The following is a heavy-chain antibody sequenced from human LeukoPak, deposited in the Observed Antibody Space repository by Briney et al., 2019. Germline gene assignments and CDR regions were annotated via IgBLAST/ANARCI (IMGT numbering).Heavy chain of an antibody. V-gene: IGHV3-48*01. Sequence: GGSLRLSCAASVFTFSSYSMNWVRPAPAKGLEWVSYISSSSSTIYYADSVKGRFTISRDNAKNSLYLQMNSLRAEDTDVYYCACGDGYNPFDYWGQGTLVTVSS. CDR1: VFTFSSYS. CDR2: ISSSSSTI. D-gene: IGHD5-24*01. CDR3: ACGDGYNPFDY. J-gene: IGHJ4*02.